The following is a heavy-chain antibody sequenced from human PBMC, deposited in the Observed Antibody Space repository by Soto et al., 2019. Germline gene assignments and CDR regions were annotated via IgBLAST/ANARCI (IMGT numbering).Heavy chain of an antibody. CDR1: GGSFSGYY. CDR3: ARVPGVWFGELSSLDY. D-gene: IGHD3-10*01. J-gene: IGHJ4*02. Sequence: SETLSLTCAVYGGSFSGYYWSWIRQPPGRGLEWIGEINHSGSTNYNPSLKSRVTISVDTSKNQFSLKLSSVTAADTAVYYCARVPGVWFGELSSLDYWGQGSLVTVSS. CDR2: INHSGST. V-gene: IGHV4-34*01.